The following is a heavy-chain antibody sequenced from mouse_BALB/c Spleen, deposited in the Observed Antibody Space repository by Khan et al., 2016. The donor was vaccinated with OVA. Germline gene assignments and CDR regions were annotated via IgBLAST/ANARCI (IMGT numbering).Heavy chain of an antibody. Sequence: QMQLEESGPGLVAPSQSLSITCTVSGFSLTSYGIHWVRQPPGKGLEWLGVIWAGGSTNYNSALMSRLSISKDNSKSQVFLKMNSLQTDDTAMYYCVRGDGYYEDAMDYWGQGTSVTVSS. CDR2: IWAGGST. V-gene: IGHV2-9*02. J-gene: IGHJ4*01. CDR1: GFSLTSYG. CDR3: VRGDGYYEDAMDY. D-gene: IGHD2-3*01.